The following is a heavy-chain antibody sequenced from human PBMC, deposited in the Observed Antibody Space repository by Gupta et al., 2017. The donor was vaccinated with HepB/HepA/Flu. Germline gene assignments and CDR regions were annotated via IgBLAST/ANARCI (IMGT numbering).Heavy chain of an antibody. D-gene: IGHD2-15*01. CDR3: ARDLADITLLRAGMDI. CDR1: GFTLSSYW. Sequence: EVQLVESGGGLVTPGGSLRLSCAVPGFTLSSYWMTWVRQAPGKGLEWVSSISSSGRHIYYADSMRGRFTISRDNAKNSLYLQMSSLRAEDTAVYYCARDLADITLLRAGMDIWGEGTTVTVSS. J-gene: IGHJ6*03. V-gene: IGHV3-21*02. CDR2: ISSSGRHI.